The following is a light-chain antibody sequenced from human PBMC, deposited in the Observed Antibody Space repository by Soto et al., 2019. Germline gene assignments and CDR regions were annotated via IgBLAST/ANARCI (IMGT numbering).Light chain of an antibody. V-gene: IGKV1-5*01. J-gene: IGKJ1*01. CDR2: HAS. CDR1: QSISSW. CDR3: QQYNNSPWT. Sequence: DIQMTQSPSTLSASVGDRVTITCRASQSISSWLAWYQQKPGEAPKLLLYHASTLESGVPSRFSGSGSGTEFILTVSRLQPEDFGSYYCQQYNNSPWTFGQGTKVDIK.